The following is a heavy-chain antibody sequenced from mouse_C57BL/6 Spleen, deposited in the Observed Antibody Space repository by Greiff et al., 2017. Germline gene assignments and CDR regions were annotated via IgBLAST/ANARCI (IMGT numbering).Heavy chain of an antibody. J-gene: IGHJ1*03. CDR2: IDPSDSYT. CDR1: GYTFTSYW. CDR3: ARGNTVGEGYFDV. Sequence: QVQLQQPGAELVMPGASVKLSCKASGYTFTSYWLPWVKQRPGQGLEWIGEIDPSDSYTNYNQKFKGKSTLTVDKSSSTAYMQLSSLTSEDSAVYYGARGNTVGEGYFDVWGTGTTVTVSS. V-gene: IGHV1-69*01. D-gene: IGHD1-1*01.